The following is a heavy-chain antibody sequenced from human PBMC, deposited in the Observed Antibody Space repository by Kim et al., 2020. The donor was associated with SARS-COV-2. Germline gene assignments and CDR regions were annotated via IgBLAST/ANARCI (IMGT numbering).Heavy chain of an antibody. CDR2: ISSSSSYI. Sequence: GGSLRLSCAASGFTFSSYSMNWVRQAPGKGLEWVSSISSSSSYIYYADSVKGRFTISRDNAKNSLYLQMNSLRAEDTAVYYCAREWFGESITFDYWGQGTLVTVSS. CDR3: AREWFGESITFDY. V-gene: IGHV3-21*01. D-gene: IGHD3-10*01. J-gene: IGHJ4*02. CDR1: GFTFSSYS.